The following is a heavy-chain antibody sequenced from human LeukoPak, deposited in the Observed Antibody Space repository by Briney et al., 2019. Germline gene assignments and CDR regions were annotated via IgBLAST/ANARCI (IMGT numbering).Heavy chain of an antibody. V-gene: IGHV1-2*02. Sequence: EASVKVSCKASGYTFTGYYIHWVRQAPGQGLEWMGWINPNSGGTNSAQKFQGRVTLTRGTSISTAYLELSGLRSDDTAVYYCARDLGSGWIIVDYWGQGTLVTVSS. D-gene: IGHD6-19*01. CDR1: GYTFTGYY. CDR2: INPNSGGT. CDR3: ARDLGSGWIIVDY. J-gene: IGHJ4*02.